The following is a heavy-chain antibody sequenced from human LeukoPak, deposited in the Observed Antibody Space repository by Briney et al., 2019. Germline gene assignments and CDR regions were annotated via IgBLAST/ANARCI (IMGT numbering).Heavy chain of an antibody. Sequence: SETLSLTCTVSGGSISSSSYYWGWIRQPPGKGLEWIGSIYYSGSTYYNPSLKSRVTISVDTSKNQFSLKLSSVTAADTAVYYCAREGELDYDILTGYSYNWFDPWAQGTLVTVSS. D-gene: IGHD3-9*01. V-gene: IGHV4-39*07. CDR1: GGSISSSSYY. CDR3: AREGELDYDILTGYSYNWFDP. J-gene: IGHJ5*02. CDR2: IYYSGST.